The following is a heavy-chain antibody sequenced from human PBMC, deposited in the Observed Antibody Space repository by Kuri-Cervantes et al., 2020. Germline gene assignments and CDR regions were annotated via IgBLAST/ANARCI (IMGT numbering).Heavy chain of an antibody. CDR1: GFSLSNARMG. CDR3: ARIRKYQLLYGMDV. Sequence: SGPTLVKPTETLTLTCTVSGFSLSNARMGVSWIRQPPGKALEWLAHIFSNDEKYYSTSLKTRLTISKDTSKNQVVLTMTNMDPVDTATYYCARIRKYQLLYGMDVWGQGTTVTVSS. CDR2: IFSNDEK. D-gene: IGHD2-2*01. J-gene: IGHJ6*02. V-gene: IGHV2-26*01.